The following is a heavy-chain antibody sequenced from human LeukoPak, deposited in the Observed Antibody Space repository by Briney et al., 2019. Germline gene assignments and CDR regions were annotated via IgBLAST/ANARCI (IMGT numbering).Heavy chain of an antibody. Sequence: ASVKVSCKASGYTFTSYYMHWVRQAPGQGLEWMGIINPSGGSTSYAQKFQGRVTMTRDMSTSTVYMGLSSLRSEDTAVYYCARRSAAAGTGGVYYYYMDVWGKGTTVTVSS. CDR3: ARRSAAAGTGGVYYYYMDV. D-gene: IGHD6-13*01. CDR1: GYTFTSYY. J-gene: IGHJ6*03. CDR2: INPSGGST. V-gene: IGHV1-46*01.